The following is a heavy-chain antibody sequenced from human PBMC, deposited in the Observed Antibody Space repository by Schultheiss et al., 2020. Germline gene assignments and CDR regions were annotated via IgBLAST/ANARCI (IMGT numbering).Heavy chain of an antibody. CDR1: GFTFSSYW. CDR3: APAAFTPFP. D-gene: IGHD6-13*01. Sequence: GGSLRLSCAASGFTFSSYWMHWVRQAPGKGLEWVAVISYDGSNKYYADSVKGRFTISRDNSKNTLYLQMNSLRAEDTAVYYCAPAAFTPFPWGQGTLVTVSS. V-gene: IGHV3-30-3*01. J-gene: IGHJ5*02. CDR2: ISYDGSNK.